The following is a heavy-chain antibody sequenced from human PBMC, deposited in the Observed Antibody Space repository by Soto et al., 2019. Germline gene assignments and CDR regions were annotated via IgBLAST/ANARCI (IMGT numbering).Heavy chain of an antibody. V-gene: IGHV2-70*04. CDR2: IDWDDDK. D-gene: IGHD4-17*01. J-gene: IGHJ4*02. CDR3: ARSPGGFTVATYFFDY. CDR1: GFSLSSKGMR. Sequence: SVPTLVNPTQTLTLTCTFSGFSLSSKGMRVSWIRQPPGKALEWLARIDWDDDKFYSPSLRTRLTISKDTSKNQVVLTMTNVDPKDTATYYCARSPGGFTVATYFFDYWGQGTLVTVLL.